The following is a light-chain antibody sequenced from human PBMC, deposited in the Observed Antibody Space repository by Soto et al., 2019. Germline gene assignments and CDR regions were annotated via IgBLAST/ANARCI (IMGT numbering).Light chain of an antibody. CDR2: GAS. CDR1: QSVSSY. Sequence: ETVRTQSPATLSMSPGERATLSCRASQSVSSYLAWYQQKPGQAPRLLIYGASTRATGIPARFSGSGSGTEFTLTISSLQSEDFATYYCQQYNSYSPTFGQGTKVDIK. V-gene: IGKV3-15*01. CDR3: QQYNSYSPT. J-gene: IGKJ1*01.